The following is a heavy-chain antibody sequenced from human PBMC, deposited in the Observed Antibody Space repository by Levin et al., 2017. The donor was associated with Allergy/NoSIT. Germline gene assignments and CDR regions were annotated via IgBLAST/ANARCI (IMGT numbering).Heavy chain of an antibody. J-gene: IGHJ4*02. CDR3: ARNYYGLGRLFDH. CDR2: ISSSGDGT. CDR1: GFTFSSYE. Sequence: HPGGSLRLSCAASGFTFSSYEMNWVRQAPGKGLEWLSHISSSGDGTYYADSVKGRFTISRDNAKTSLFLQMNSLRAEDTAVYYCARNYYGLGRLFDHWGQGTLVTVSS. D-gene: IGHD3-10*01. V-gene: IGHV3-48*03.